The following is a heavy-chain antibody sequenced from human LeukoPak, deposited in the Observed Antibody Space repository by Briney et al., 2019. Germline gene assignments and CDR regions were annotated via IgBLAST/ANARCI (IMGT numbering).Heavy chain of an antibody. J-gene: IGHJ4*02. CDR2: ISAYNGNT. CDR1: GYTFASYG. Sequence: ASVKVSCKASGYTFASYGISWVRQAPGQGLEWMGWISAYNGNTNYAQKLQGRVTMTTDTSTSTAYMELRSLRSDDTAVYYCARAFSSGISYVGVDYWGQGTLVTVSS. D-gene: IGHD1-26*01. V-gene: IGHV1-18*01. CDR3: ARAFSSGISYVGVDY.